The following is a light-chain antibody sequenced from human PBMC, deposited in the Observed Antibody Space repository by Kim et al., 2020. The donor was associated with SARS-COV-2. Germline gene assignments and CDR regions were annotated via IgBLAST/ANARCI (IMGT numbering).Light chain of an antibody. CDR1: QDIRIY. J-gene: IGKJ5*01. CDR2: TAS. Sequence: ASVGDTVSITCRASQDIRIYLAWFRQKPGKAPKSLIYTASNLQDGVPSKFSGSGSGTEFTLTISSLQPEDLGTYYCEQYYSYPVTFGQGTRLEIK. V-gene: IGKV1-16*02. CDR3: EQYYSYPVT.